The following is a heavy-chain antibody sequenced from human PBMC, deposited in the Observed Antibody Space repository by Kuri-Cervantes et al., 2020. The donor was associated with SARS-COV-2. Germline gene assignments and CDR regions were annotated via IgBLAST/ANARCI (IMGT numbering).Heavy chain of an antibody. V-gene: IGHV4-39*01. CDR1: GGSISSGGYY. CDR2: IYYAGRT. J-gene: IGHJ4*02. Sequence: GSLRLSCTVSGGSISSGGYYWGWIRQPTGKGLEFIGTIYYAGRTYYNTSLKSPVTISVDTSKNQFSLKLSSVTAADTAVYYCARHDYWGQGTLVTVSS. CDR3: ARHDY.